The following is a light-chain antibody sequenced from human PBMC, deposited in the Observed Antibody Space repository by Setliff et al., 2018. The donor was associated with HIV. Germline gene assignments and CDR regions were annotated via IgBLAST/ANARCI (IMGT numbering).Light chain of an antibody. CDR3: QHYHA. J-gene: IGKJ1*01. CDR2: DAS. CDR1: QSVSSSS. Sequence: EIVLTQSPGTLSLSPGERATLSCRASQSVSSSSLAWYQQKPGLAPRLLIYDASSRATGIPDRFSGSGSGTDFTLTISRLEPEDFALYYCQHYHAFGQGTKVDIK. V-gene: IGKV3D-20*01.